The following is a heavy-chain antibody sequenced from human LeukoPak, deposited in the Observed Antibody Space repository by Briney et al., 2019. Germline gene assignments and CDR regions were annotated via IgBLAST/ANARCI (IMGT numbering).Heavy chain of an antibody. V-gene: IGHV3-74*01. CDR3: ATGLINAYEI. Sequence: GGSLRLPCAASGFTFTSYWMHWVRQAPGKGLVWVSRVKGDGTSTIYADSVKGRFTISRDNAKNTVYLQMNSLSSDDTAVYYCATGLINAYEIWGQGTMLTVSS. D-gene: IGHD3-16*01. CDR2: VKGDGTST. J-gene: IGHJ3*02. CDR1: GFTFTSYW.